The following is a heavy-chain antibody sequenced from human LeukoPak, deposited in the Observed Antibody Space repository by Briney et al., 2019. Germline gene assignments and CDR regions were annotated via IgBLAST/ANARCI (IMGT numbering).Heavy chain of an antibody. D-gene: IGHD3-3*01. CDR1: GGSISSYY. Sequence: PSETLSLICTVSGGSISSYYWSWIRQPPGKGLEWIGYIYYSGSTYYNPSLKSRVTISVDTSKNQFSLKLSSVTAADTAVYYCARSPAPGDDFWSGYKAWGQGTLVTVSS. V-gene: IGHV4-59*08. CDR2: IYYSGST. J-gene: IGHJ5*02. CDR3: ARSPAPGDDFWSGYKA.